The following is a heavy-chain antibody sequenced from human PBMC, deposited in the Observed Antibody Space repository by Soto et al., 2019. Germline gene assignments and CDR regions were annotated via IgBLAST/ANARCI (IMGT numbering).Heavy chain of an antibody. Sequence: ASVKVSCKASGYTFTSYAMHWVRQAPGQRLEWMGWINADNGNTNYAQKLQGRVTMTTDTSTSTAYMELRSLRSDDTAVYYCAMTRGYSLRWFDPWGQGTLVTVS. J-gene: IGHJ5*02. CDR1: GYTFTSYA. D-gene: IGHD5-18*01. CDR2: INADNGNT. CDR3: AMTRGYSLRWFDP. V-gene: IGHV1-3*01.